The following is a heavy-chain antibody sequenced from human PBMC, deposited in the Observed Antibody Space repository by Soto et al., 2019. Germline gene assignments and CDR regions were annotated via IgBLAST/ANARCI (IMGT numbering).Heavy chain of an antibody. V-gene: IGHV1-69*02. CDR2: IIPILGIA. D-gene: IGHD6-19*01. CDR3: AAGSVAASTSTSY. J-gene: IGHJ4*02. Sequence: QVQLVQCGAEVKKPGSSVKVSCKASGGTFSSYTISWVRQAPGQGLEWMGRIIPILGIANYAQKFQGRVTITADKSTSTAYMELRSLRSEDTAVYYCAAGSVAASTSTSYWGQGTLVTVSS. CDR1: GGTFSSYT.